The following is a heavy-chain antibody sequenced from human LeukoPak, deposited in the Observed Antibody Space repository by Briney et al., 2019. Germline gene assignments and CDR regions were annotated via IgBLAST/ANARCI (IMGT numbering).Heavy chain of an antibody. CDR1: GGSISSYY. V-gene: IGHV4-34*01. Sequence: SETLSLTCTVSGGSISSYYWSWIRQPPGKGLEWIGEINHSGSTNYNPSLKSRVTISVDTSKNQFSLKLSSVTAADTAVYYCARRAWIQLWGFDYWGQGTLVTVSS. CDR3: ARRAWIQLWGFDY. CDR2: INHSGST. J-gene: IGHJ4*02. D-gene: IGHD5-18*01.